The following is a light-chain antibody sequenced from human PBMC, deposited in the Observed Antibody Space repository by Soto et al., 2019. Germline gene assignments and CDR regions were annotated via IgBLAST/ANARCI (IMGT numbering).Light chain of an antibody. V-gene: IGLV4-69*01. Sequence: QSVLTQSPSASASLGASVKLTCTLSSGHSSYAIAWHQQQPEKGPRYLMKLNSDGSHNKGDGIPDRFSGSSSGAERYLTISSLQSEDEADYYCQTWDTGIHLVFGGGTKLTVL. J-gene: IGLJ2*01. CDR2: LNSDGSH. CDR3: QTWDTGIHLV. CDR1: SGHSSYA.